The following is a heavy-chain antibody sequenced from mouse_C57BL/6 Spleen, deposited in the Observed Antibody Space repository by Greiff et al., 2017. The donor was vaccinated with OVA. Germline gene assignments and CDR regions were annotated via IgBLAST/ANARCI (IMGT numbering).Heavy chain of an antibody. J-gene: IGHJ4*01. CDR3: AIRGYDSYAMDY. D-gene: IGHD2-2*01. Sequence: EVQLQQSGPELVKPGASVKISCKASGYTFTDYYMNWVKQSHGKSLEWIGDINPNNGGTSYNQKFKGKATLTVDKSSSTAYMELRSLTSEDSAVYYCAIRGYDSYAMDYWGQGTSVTVSS. CDR1: GYTFTDYY. V-gene: IGHV1-26*01. CDR2: INPNNGGT.